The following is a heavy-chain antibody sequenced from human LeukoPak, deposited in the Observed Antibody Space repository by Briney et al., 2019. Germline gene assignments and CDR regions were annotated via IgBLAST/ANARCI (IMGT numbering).Heavy chain of an antibody. CDR2: ISSSSSYI. J-gene: IGHJ6*03. Sequence: PGGSLRLSCAASGFTFSSYSMNWVRQAPGKGLEWVSSISSSSSYIYYADSVKGRFTISRDNAKNSLYLQINSLRAEDTAVYYCAREMATINYYYYYMDVWGKGTTVTVSS. D-gene: IGHD5-24*01. CDR1: GFTFSSYS. V-gene: IGHV3-21*01. CDR3: AREMATINYYYYYMDV.